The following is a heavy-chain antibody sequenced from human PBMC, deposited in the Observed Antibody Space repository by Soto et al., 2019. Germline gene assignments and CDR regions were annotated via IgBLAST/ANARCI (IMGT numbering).Heavy chain of an antibody. J-gene: IGHJ4*02. CDR3: ARDLGGWPDY. CDR2: INTYNGNT. D-gene: IGHD2-15*01. V-gene: IGHV1-18*01. CDR1: GYTFTSYG. Sequence: ASVKVSCKTSGYTFTSYGIGWARQAPGQGLEWMGWINTYNGNTNYAQNLQGRVTLTTDTSTSTAYMELSSLRSEDTAVYYCARDLGGWPDYWGQGTLVPVSS.